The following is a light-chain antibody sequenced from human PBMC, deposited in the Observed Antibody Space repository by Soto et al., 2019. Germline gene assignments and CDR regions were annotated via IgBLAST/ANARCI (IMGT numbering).Light chain of an antibody. V-gene: IGLV2-8*01. Sequence: QSALTQPPSASGSPGQSVTISCTGTSSDVGGYKFVSWYQQHPGKAPKLMIYEVSKRPSGVPDRFSGSKSGYTASLTVSGLQAEDEAYYYCSSYAGSNSVVFGGGTKLTVL. CDR2: EVS. CDR1: SSDVGGYKF. CDR3: SSYAGSNSVV. J-gene: IGLJ2*01.